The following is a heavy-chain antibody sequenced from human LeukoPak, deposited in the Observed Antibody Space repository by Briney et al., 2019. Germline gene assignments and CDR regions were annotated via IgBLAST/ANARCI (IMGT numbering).Heavy chain of an antibody. CDR1: GFTFSSYA. Sequence: PGRSLRLSCAASGFTFSSYAMHWVRQAPGKGLEWVAVISYDGSNKYYADSVKDRFTISRDNSKNTLYLQMNSLRAEDTAVYYCAGRGSYYDYWGQGTLVTVSS. D-gene: IGHD1-26*01. CDR2: ISYDGSNK. J-gene: IGHJ4*02. V-gene: IGHV3-30-3*01. CDR3: AGRGSYYDY.